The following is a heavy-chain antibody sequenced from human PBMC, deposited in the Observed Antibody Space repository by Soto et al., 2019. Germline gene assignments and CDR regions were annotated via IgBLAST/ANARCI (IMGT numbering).Heavy chain of an antibody. CDR1: GFTFGNYS. Sequence: GGSLRLSCSASGFTFGNYSMHWIRQAPGKGPEWVSRVTAGGHTIQYADSVKGRFTVSRDNAKNTLYLQMNSLRAEDTAVYYCERADVDYWGQGTLVTVSS. CDR3: ERADVDY. V-gene: IGHV3-74*03. J-gene: IGHJ4*02. CDR2: VTAGGHTI.